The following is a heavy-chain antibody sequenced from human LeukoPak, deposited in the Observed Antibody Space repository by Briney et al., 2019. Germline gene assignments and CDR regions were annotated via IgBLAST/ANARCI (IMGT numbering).Heavy chain of an antibody. V-gene: IGHV3-21*01. D-gene: IGHD2-2*01. CDR3: ARDPSVVPEAVNWFVP. J-gene: IGHJ5*02. Sequence: PGGSLRLSCAASGFTFSYYSMIWVRQAPGKGLGWVSFISGSSGNIYYADSVKGRFTISRDNAKNSLSLQMNSLRPEDTAVSSCARDPSVVPEAVNWFVPWGEGSLVTVSS. CDR1: GFTFSYYS. CDR2: ISGSSGNI.